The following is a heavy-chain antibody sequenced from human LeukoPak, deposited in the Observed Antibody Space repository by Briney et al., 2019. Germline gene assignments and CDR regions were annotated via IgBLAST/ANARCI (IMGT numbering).Heavy chain of an antibody. Sequence: GGSLTLLCAASGHTFSSYCMHWVRQAPGKGLVWVARINSDGSRTTYADSVKGRFTISRDNAKNTLYLQMNSLIAEDTAVYYCARVERQLCNYWGQGTLVTVSS. CDR2: INSDGSRT. J-gene: IGHJ4*02. CDR1: GHTFSSYC. D-gene: IGHD6-13*01. V-gene: IGHV3-74*01. CDR3: ARVERQLCNY.